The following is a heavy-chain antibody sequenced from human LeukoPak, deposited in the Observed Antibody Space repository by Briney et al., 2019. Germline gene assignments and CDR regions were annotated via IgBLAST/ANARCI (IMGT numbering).Heavy chain of an antibody. V-gene: IGHV1-2*02. D-gene: IGHD2-15*01. CDR1: GYTFIGYY. Sequence: GASVKVSCKASGYTFIGYYMHWVRQAPGQGLEWMGWINPNSGGTNYAQKFQGRVTMTRDTSISTAYMELSRLRSDDTAVYYCASAVVVVVAAHRAFDIWGQGTMVTVSS. CDR3: ASAVVVVVAAHRAFDI. J-gene: IGHJ3*02. CDR2: INPNSGGT.